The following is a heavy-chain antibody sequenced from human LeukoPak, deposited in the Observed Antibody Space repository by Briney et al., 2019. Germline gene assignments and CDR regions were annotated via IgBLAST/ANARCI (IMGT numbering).Heavy chain of an antibody. V-gene: IGHV1-18*04. Sequence: GESLKISCKGSGYSFTSYWIGWVRQAPGQGLEWMGWISAYNGNTNYAQKLQGRVTMTTDTSTSTAYMELRSLRSDDTAVYYCARALGYDFWSGLYYYYGMDVWGQGTTVTVSS. J-gene: IGHJ6*02. CDR1: GYSFTSYW. CDR2: ISAYNGNT. CDR3: ARALGYDFWSGLYYYYGMDV. D-gene: IGHD3-3*01.